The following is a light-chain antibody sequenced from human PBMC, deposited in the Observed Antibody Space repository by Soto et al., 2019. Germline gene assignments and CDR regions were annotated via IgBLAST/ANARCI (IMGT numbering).Light chain of an antibody. CDR1: ISDVGTYNY. J-gene: IGLJ2*01. Sequence: QSALTQPASVSGSPGQSITISCTGTISDVGTYNYVSWYQQHPGKAPKLIIYDVTKRPSGVPDRFSGSKSGNTASLTISGLQVEDEADYYCCSYAGTYTWIFGGGTKLTVL. CDR2: DVT. V-gene: IGLV2-11*01. CDR3: CSYAGTYTWI.